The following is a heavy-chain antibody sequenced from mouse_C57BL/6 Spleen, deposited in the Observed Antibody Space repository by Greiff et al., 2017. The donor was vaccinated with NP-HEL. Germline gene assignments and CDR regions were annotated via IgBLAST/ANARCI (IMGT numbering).Heavy chain of an antibody. Sequence: EVQGVESGGGLVQPGGSLKLSCAASGFTFSDYGMAWVRQAPRKGPEWVAFISNLAYSIYYADTVTGRFTISRENAKNTLYLEMSSLRSEDTAMYYCARRDYDGYWYFDVWGTGTTVTVSS. D-gene: IGHD2-4*01. CDR2: ISNLAYSI. V-gene: IGHV5-15*01. J-gene: IGHJ1*03. CDR1: GFTFSDYG. CDR3: ARRDYDGYWYFDV.